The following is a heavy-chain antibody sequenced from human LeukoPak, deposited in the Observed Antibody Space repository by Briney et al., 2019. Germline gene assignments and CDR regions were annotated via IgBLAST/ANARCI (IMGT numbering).Heavy chain of an antibody. Sequence: GGSLRLSCAASGFTFSTYWMHWVRQAPGKGLVWVSRINSVGSRTSCADSVKGRFTISRGNAKNTLYLQMNSLRAEDTAVYYCAREPGIAALFDYWGQGTLVTVSS. V-gene: IGHV3-74*01. CDR1: GFTFSTYW. J-gene: IGHJ4*02. CDR3: AREPGIAALFDY. CDR2: INSVGSRT. D-gene: IGHD6-13*01.